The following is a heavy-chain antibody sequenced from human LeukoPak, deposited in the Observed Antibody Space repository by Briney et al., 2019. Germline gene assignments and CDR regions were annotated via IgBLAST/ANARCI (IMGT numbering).Heavy chain of an antibody. D-gene: IGHD3-10*01. CDR1: GYTFTSYY. CDR2: INPRCGST. Sequence: ASVKVSCKASGYTFTSYYMHWVRQAPGQGLEWMGIINPRCGSTSYAQKFQGRVTMTRDKPTSTVYMELSSVGSEDTAVYYCASSGILWFGELLKYYGMDVWGQGTTVTVCS. J-gene: IGHJ6*02. CDR3: ASSGILWFGELLKYYGMDV. V-gene: IGHV1-46*01.